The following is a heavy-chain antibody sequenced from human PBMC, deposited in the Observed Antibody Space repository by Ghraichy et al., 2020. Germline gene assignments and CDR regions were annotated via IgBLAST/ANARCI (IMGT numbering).Heavy chain of an antibody. CDR1: GFTFSNAW. D-gene: IGHD3-10*01. CDR3: TTGGWYYGSGSYYNAGAFDI. Sequence: GGSLRLSCAASGFTFSNAWMSWVRQAPGKGLEWVGRIKSKTDGGTTDYAAPVKGRFTISRDDSKNTLYLQMNSLKTEDTAVYYCTTGGWYYGSGSYYNAGAFDIWGQGTMVTVSS. CDR2: IKSKTDGGTT. J-gene: IGHJ3*02. V-gene: IGHV3-15*01.